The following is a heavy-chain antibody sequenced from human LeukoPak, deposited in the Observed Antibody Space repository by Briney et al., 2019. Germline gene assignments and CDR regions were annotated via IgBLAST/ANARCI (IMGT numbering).Heavy chain of an antibody. CDR2: IIPIFGSA. CDR1: GGTFSSYA. V-gene: IGHV1-69*01. Sequence: SVKVSCKASGGTFSSYAISWVRQAPGQGLEWMGGIIPIFGSANYAQKFQGRVTITADESTSTAYMELSSLRSEDTAVYYCARASDDFWSGYWGAFDIWGQGTMVTVSS. J-gene: IGHJ3*02. CDR3: ARASDDFWSGYWGAFDI. D-gene: IGHD3-3*01.